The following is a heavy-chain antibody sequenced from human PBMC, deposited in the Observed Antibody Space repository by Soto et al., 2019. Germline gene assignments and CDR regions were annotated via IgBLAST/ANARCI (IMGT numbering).Heavy chain of an antibody. CDR2: IYHSGST. J-gene: IGHJ6*02. CDR3: ARAGSRGYSYGPRMNYYYYGMDV. CDR1: GGSISSSNW. V-gene: IGHV4-4*02. D-gene: IGHD5-18*01. Sequence: QVQLQESGPGLVKPSGTLSLTCAVSGGSISSSNWWSWVRQPPGKGLEWIGEIYHSGSTNYNPSLKSRVTISVDKSKNQFSLKLSSVTAADTAVYYCARAGSRGYSYGPRMNYYYYGMDVWGQGTTVTVSS.